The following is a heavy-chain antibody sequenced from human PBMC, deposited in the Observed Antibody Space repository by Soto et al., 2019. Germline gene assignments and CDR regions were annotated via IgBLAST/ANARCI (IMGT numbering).Heavy chain of an antibody. Sequence: GGSLRLSCAASGFTFSSYWMHWVRQAPGKGLVWVSRINSDGSSTSYADSVKGRFTISRDNAKNTLYLQMNSLRAEDTAVYYCARAANWKNWFDPWGQGTLVTVSS. J-gene: IGHJ5*02. CDR2: INSDGSST. D-gene: IGHD1-20*01. CDR3: ARAANWKNWFDP. CDR1: GFTFSSYW. V-gene: IGHV3-74*01.